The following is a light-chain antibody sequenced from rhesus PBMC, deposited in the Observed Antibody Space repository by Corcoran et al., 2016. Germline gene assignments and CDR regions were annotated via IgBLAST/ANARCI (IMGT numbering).Light chain of an antibody. CDR2: AAS. CDR1: QGISDY. J-gene: IGKJ2*01. CDR3: LQGYSTPYS. V-gene: IGKV1-36*02. Sequence: DIQMTQSPSSLSASVGDRVTITCRASQGISDYLNWYPQKPGKAPKRLIYAASSLESGGPSRFSGSGSGTDFTLTISSLQPEDFAAYYCLQGYSTPYSFGQGTKVEIK.